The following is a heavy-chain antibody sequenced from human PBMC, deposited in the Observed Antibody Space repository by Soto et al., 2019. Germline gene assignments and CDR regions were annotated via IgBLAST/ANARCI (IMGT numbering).Heavy chain of an antibody. J-gene: IGHJ4*02. CDR3: PRDAADYAILSGYYY. CDR1: GYTFTRYA. Sequence: RGSGKVSCKASGYTFTRYAMHWVRQAPGQRLEWMGWINAGNGNTKYSQKFQGRVTITRDTSASTAYMELSSLRSEDTAVYYCPRDAADYAILSGYYYWGQGTLVTVSS. D-gene: IGHD3-9*01. CDR2: INAGNGNT. V-gene: IGHV1-3*01.